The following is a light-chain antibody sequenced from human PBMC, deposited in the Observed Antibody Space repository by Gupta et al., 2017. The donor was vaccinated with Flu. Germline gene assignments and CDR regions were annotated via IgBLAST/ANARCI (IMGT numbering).Light chain of an antibody. CDR1: SYDIGAYNY. J-gene: IGLJ1*01. CDR3: CSWRSTSALYV. CDR2: EVT. Sequence: QSDLTQPAPVPGSPGQSITISCTGTSYDIGAYNYVSWYQQRPGKAPTLLIFEVTNRPAGVSNRFSGSKSGNTASLTISGLQADDEADYYCCSWRSTSALYVFGTGTKVSVL. V-gene: IGLV2-14*01.